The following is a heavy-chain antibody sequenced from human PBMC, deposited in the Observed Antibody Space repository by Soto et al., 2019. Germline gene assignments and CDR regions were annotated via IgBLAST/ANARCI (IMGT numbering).Heavy chain of an antibody. CDR2: IYSGGST. CDR3: ARGGRAALGVDYDYYGMDV. Sequence: EVQLVETGGGLIQPGGSLRLSCAASGFTVSSNYMSWVRQAPGKGLEWVSVIYSGGSTYYADSVKGRFTISRDNSKNTLYLQMNSLRAEDTAVYYCARGGRAALGVDYDYYGMDVWGQGTTVTVSS. J-gene: IGHJ6*02. V-gene: IGHV3-53*02. CDR1: GFTVSSNY. D-gene: IGHD6-13*01.